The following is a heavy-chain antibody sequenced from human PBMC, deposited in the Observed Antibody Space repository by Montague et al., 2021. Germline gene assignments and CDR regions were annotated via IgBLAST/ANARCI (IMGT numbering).Heavy chain of an antibody. V-gene: IGHV3-23*01. CDR1: SFTFGGYS. CDR3: VKTSSGTYDS. Sequence: SLRLSCAASSFTFGGYSMTWVRQAPGRGLEWVSFISPSGDTFYAESVKGRFIVSRDNSNNALYLHLNSLRGEDSAMYYCVKTSSGTYDSWGPGTLVTVSS. CDR2: ISPSGDT. D-gene: IGHD1-26*01. J-gene: IGHJ5*01.